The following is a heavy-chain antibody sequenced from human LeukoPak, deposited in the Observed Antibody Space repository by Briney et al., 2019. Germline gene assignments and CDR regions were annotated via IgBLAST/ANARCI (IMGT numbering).Heavy chain of an antibody. D-gene: IGHD4-4*01. CDR3: ARNPYYSNYVSSYYYGMDV. CDR2: ISSSGSTI. CDR1: GFTFSDYY. Sequence: GGSLRLSCAASGFTFSDYYMSWIRQAPGKGLEWVSYISSSGSTIYYADSVKGRFTISRDNAKNSLYLQMNSLRAEDTAVYYCARNPYYSNYVSSYYYGMDVWGQGTTVTVSS. V-gene: IGHV3-11*01. J-gene: IGHJ6*02.